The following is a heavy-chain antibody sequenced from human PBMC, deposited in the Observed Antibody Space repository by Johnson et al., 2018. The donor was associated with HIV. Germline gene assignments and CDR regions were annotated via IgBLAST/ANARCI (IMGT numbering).Heavy chain of an antibody. Sequence: VQLVESGGGVVQPGGSLRLSCAASGFTFSSYAMSWVRQAPGKGLEWVSAISGSGGSTYYADSVKGRFTISRDNSKNTLYLQMNSLRAEDTAVYYCARGDGYRRAFDIWGQGTMVTVSS. D-gene: IGHD1-1*01. V-gene: IGHV3-23*04. J-gene: IGHJ3*02. CDR2: ISGSGGST. CDR1: GFTFSSYA. CDR3: ARGDGYRRAFDI.